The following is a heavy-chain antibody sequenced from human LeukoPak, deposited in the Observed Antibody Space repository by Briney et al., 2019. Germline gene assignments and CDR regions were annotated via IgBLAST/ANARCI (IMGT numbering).Heavy chain of an antibody. D-gene: IGHD2-21*02. V-gene: IGHV3-30-3*01. CDR1: GFTFSSYA. CDR2: ISYDGSNK. J-gene: IGHJ4*02. CDR3: ARLGLAYCGGDCRYYFDY. Sequence: PGGSLRLSCAASGFTFSSYAMHWARQAPGKGLEWVAVISYDGSNKYYADSVKGRFTISRDNSKNTLYLQMNSLRAEDTAVYYCARLGLAYCGGDCRYYFDYWGQGTLVTVSS.